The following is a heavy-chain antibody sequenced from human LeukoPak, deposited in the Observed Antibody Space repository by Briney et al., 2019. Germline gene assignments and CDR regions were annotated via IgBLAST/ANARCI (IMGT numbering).Heavy chain of an antibody. J-gene: IGHJ5*02. CDR3: ARDRAAAGTKVWFDP. CDR1: GYTFTSYG. CDR2: ISAYNGNT. Sequence: AAVKVSCKASGYTFTSYGMSWVGQARGQGGEGVGGISAYNGNTNYAQKLHGRVTITTDTSTSTAYMELRSLRSDDTAVYYCARDRAAAGTKVWFDPWGQGTLVTVSS. V-gene: IGHV1-18*01. D-gene: IGHD6-13*01.